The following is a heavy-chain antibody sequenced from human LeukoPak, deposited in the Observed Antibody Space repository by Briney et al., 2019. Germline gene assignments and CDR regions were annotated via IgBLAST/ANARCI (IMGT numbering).Heavy chain of an antibody. CDR1: GFTFSNYV. CDR2: ISTSGGST. CDR3: AKELDTFGGIIAPLNY. D-gene: IGHD3-16*02. Sequence: GGSLRLSCAASGFTFSNYVMSWVRQASGKGLEWVSSISTSGGSTYYADSVKGRFTISRDNSKNTLYLQMNSLRAEDTALYHCAKELDTFGGIIAPLNYWGQGTLVTVSS. J-gene: IGHJ4*02. V-gene: IGHV3-23*01.